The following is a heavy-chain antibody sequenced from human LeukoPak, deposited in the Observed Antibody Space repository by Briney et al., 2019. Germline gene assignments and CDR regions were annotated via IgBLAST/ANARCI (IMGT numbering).Heavy chain of an antibody. D-gene: IGHD6-25*01. CDR2: ISGSGGST. CDR3: AKNTGRQRLFGY. V-gene: IGHV3-23*01. Sequence: GGSLRLSCAASGSTFSSYAMSWVRQAPGKWPEWVSAISGSGGSTYYADSVKGRFTISRDNSKNTLYLQMNSLRAEDTAVYYCAKNTGRQRLFGYWGQGTLVTVSS. CDR1: GSTFSSYA. J-gene: IGHJ4*02.